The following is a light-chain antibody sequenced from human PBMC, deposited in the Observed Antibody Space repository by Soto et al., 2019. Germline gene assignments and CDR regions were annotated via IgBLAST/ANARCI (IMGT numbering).Light chain of an antibody. CDR1: SSDVGVYNY. CDR3: NSYTPSSTLV. J-gene: IGLJ2*01. Sequence: QSALTQPASLSGSPGQSITISSTGTSSDVGVYNYVSWYQQHPGKAPKLMIYEVTNRPSGISDRFSASKSGNTASLTISGLQAEDEADYYCNSYTPSSTLVFGGVPKVTVL. V-gene: IGLV2-14*01. CDR2: EVT.